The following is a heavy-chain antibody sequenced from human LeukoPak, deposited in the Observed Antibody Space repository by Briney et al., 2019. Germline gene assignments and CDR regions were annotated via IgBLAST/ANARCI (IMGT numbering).Heavy chain of an antibody. D-gene: IGHD2-21*02. CDR3: ARARPDCGGDCYSGFDY. V-gene: IGHV4-39*01. CDR2: IRHRGNT. Sequence: SETLSLTCTVSGDSVSSSPYYWGWIRQPPGKGLEWIASIRHRGNTFYNPSFKSRVTISVDTSKNQFSLKLSSVTAADTAVYYCARARPDCGGDCYSGFDYWGQGTLVTVSS. J-gene: IGHJ4*02. CDR1: GDSVSSSPYY.